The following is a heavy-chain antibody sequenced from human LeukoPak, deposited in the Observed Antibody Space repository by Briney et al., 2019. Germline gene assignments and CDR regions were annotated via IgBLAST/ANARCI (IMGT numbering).Heavy chain of an antibody. D-gene: IGHD2-15*01. Sequence: ASVKVSCKPSGYTFTSFGISWVRQAPGQGLEWMGWIGAYNGDTSYAQKFQGRVTMTTDTSTSTAYMDLRSLRSDDTAVYYCTRDHCSGDNCPSFDYWGQGTLVTVPS. J-gene: IGHJ4*02. V-gene: IGHV1-18*04. CDR2: IGAYNGDT. CDR1: GYTFTSFG. CDR3: TRDHCSGDNCPSFDY.